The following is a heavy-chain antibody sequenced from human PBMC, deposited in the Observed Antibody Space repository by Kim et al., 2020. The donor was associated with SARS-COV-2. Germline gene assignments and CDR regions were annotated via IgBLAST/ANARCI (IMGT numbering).Heavy chain of an antibody. CDR3: AKHWGA. J-gene: IGHJ5*02. Sequence: GSGSGTYYADFVKVRFTISRDNSKTTLYLQMNSLRADDTALYYCAKHWGAWGQGTLVTVSS. D-gene: IGHD3-16*01. CDR2: GSGSGT. V-gene: IGHV3-23*01.